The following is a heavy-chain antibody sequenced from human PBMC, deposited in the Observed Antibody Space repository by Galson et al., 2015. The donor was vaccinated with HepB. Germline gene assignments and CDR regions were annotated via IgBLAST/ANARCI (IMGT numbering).Heavy chain of an antibody. V-gene: IGHV1-69*02. CDR1: GGTFSSYT. J-gene: IGHJ6*02. CDR3: ARRGLRRPLELYYGMDV. D-gene: IGHD1-7*01. CDR2: IIPILGIA. Sequence: SVKVSCKASGGTFSSYTISWVRQAPGQGLEWMGRIIPILGIANYAQKFQGRVTITADKSTSTAYMELSSLRSEDTAVYYCARRGLRRPLELYYGMDVWGQGTTVTVSS.